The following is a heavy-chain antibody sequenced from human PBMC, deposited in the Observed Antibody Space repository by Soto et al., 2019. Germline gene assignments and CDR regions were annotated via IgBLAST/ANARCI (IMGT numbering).Heavy chain of an antibody. D-gene: IGHD3-10*01. CDR3: AAGWFGELLFDP. CDR2: ISSSSSYI. CDR1: GFTFSSYS. V-gene: IGHV3-21*01. J-gene: IGHJ5*02. Sequence: PGGSLRLYCAASGFTFSSYSMNWVRQAPGKGLEWVSSISSSSSYIYHADSVKGRFTISRDNAKNSLYLQMNSLRAEDTAVYYCAAGWFGELLFDPWGQGTLVTVSS.